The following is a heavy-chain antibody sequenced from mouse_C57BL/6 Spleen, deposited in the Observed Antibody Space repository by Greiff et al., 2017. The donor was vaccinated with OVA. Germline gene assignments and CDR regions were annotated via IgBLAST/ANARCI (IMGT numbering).Heavy chain of an antibody. D-gene: IGHD1-1*01. V-gene: IGHV1-4*01. CDR2: INPSSGYT. CDR3: ARWEDSSTHWYFDV. J-gene: IGHJ1*03. Sequence: QVQLKESGAELARPGASVKMSCKASGYTFTSYTMHWVKQRPGQGLEWIGYINPSSGYTKYNQKFKDKATLTADKSSSTAYMQLSSLTSEDSAVYYCARWEDSSTHWYFDVWGTGTTVTVSS. CDR1: GYTFTSYT.